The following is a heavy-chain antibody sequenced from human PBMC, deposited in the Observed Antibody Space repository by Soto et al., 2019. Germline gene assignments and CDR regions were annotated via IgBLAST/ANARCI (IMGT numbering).Heavy chain of an antibody. V-gene: IGHV3-23*01. J-gene: IGHJ6*02. Sequence: GGSLRLSCAASGFRFSSYAMSWVRQAPGKGLEWVSAISGSGGSTYYADSVKGRFAISRDNSKNTLYLQMNSLRAEDTAVYYCARDWAAAGTGRDYYYYGMDVWGQGTTVTVSS. D-gene: IGHD6-13*01. CDR3: ARDWAAAGTGRDYYYYGMDV. CDR2: ISGSGGST. CDR1: GFRFSSYA.